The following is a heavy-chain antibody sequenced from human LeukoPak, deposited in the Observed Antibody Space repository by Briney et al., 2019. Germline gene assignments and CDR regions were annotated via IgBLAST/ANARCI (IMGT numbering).Heavy chain of an antibody. CDR2: IYHSGST. J-gene: IGHJ6*02. Sequence: SETLSLTCAVSGGSISSSNWWSWVRQPPGKGLEWIGEIYHSGSTNYNPSLKSRVTISVDKSKNQFSLKLSSVTAADTAVYYCARGRRGSSSSRRYYYYGMDVWGQGTTVTVSS. CDR3: ARGRRGSSSSRRYYYYGMDV. V-gene: IGHV4-4*02. D-gene: IGHD6-6*01. CDR1: GGSISSSNW.